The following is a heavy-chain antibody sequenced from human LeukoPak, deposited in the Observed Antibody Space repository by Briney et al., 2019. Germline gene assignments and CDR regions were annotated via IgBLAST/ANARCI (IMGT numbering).Heavy chain of an antibody. Sequence: PSETLSLTCTVSGVSISSYYWSWLRQPAGKGLEWIGRIYTSGSTNYNPSLKSRVTISVDKSKNQFSLKLSSVTAADTAVYYCARDLYTSGSSHYYYYMAVWGNGTTVTVSS. CDR1: GVSISSYY. J-gene: IGHJ6*03. CDR3: ARDLYTSGSSHYYYYMAV. V-gene: IGHV4-4*07. D-gene: IGHD3-10*01. CDR2: IYTSGST.